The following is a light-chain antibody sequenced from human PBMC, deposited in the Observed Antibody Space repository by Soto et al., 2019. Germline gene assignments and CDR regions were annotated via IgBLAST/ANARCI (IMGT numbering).Light chain of an antibody. CDR2: VAS. V-gene: IGKV1-39*01. CDR3: QQSYSTPPIT. CDR1: QYISTY. Sequence: DIQLTQPPPSLSASVGDSLTIPCRASQYISTYLNWYQQKPGKAPKLLIYVASNLQSGVQSRFSGSGSGTDFTLTISSLQPEDFATYYCQQSYSTPPITFGQGTRLEI. J-gene: IGKJ5*01.